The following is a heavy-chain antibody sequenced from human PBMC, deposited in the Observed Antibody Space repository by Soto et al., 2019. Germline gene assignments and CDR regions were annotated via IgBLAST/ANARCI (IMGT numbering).Heavy chain of an antibody. CDR1: GGSFSGYY. V-gene: IGHV4-34*01. CDR2: INHSGST. J-gene: IGHJ4*02. CDR3: ARTPHRGYRGYGNIDY. D-gene: IGHD5-12*01. Sequence: PSETLSLTCAVYGGSFSGYYWSWIRQPPGKGLEWIGEINHSGSTNHNPSLKSRVTISVDTSKNQFSLKLSSVTAADTAVYYCARTPHRGYRGYGNIDYWGQGTLVTVSS.